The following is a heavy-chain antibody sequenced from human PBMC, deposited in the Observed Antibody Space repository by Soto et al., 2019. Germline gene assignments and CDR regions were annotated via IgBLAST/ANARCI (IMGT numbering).Heavy chain of an antibody. Sequence: ASVKVSCKASGYTFTSYAMHWVRQAPGRRLEWMGWINAGNGNTKYSQKFQGRVTITRDTSASTAYMELSSLRSKDAAVYFCAKGLRGGNAPGSAPGGQGTLVPVSP. V-gene: IGHV1-3*01. CDR1: GYTFTSYA. D-gene: IGHD2-15*01. J-gene: IGHJ5*02. CDR2: INAGNGNT. CDR3: AKGLRGGNAPGSAP.